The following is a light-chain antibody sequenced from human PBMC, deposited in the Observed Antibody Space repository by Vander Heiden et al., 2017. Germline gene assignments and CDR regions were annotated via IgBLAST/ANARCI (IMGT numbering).Light chain of an antibody. CDR3: QQYGGSPRT. CDR2: GAS. V-gene: IGKV3-20*01. Sequence: EIVLTQAPGTLSVSPGERATLSCRASQSVRNSFLAWYQLKPGQSPKVLIYGASNRDTGIPDRFSGSGSGTDFTLTISRLEPEDFAVYYCQQYGGSPRTFGQGTKVEIK. CDR1: QSVRNSF. J-gene: IGKJ1*01.